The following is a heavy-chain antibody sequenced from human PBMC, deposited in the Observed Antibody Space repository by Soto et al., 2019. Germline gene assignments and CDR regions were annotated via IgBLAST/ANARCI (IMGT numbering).Heavy chain of an antibody. CDR1: GYTFTGYY. V-gene: IGHV1-2*02. CDR3: ARGGPKLGYCSSTSCYWEEYYFDY. Sequence: ASVKVSCKASGYTFTGYYMHWVRQAPGQGLEWMGWINPNSGGTNYAQKFQGRVTMTRDTSISTAYMELSRLRSDDTAVYYCARGGPKLGYCSSTSCYWEEYYFDYWGQGTLVTSPQ. D-gene: IGHD2-2*01. CDR2: INPNSGGT. J-gene: IGHJ4*02.